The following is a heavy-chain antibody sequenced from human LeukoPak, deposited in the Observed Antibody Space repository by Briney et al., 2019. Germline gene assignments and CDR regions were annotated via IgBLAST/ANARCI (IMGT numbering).Heavy chain of an antibody. Sequence: GGSLRLSCAASGFTLSSYWMSWVRQAPGKGLEWVANINQDGSEKYYVDSVKGRFTIFRDNAKNSLYLQMNSLRAEDTAVYYCARDRIAAGGQGLDDVFDIWGQGTMVTVSS. CDR3: ARDRIAAGGQGLDDVFDI. CDR1: GFTLSSYW. D-gene: IGHD6-13*01. CDR2: INQDGSEK. V-gene: IGHV3-7*01. J-gene: IGHJ3*02.